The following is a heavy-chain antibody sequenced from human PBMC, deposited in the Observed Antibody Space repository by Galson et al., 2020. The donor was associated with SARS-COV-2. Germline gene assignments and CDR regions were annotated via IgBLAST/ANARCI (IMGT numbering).Heavy chain of an antibody. CDR3: VRGAEGRRIIVVVPSYYTYMDV. CDR1: GGSFKNYY. J-gene: IGHJ6*03. CDR2: INHRGST. Sequence: SETLSLTCAVYGGSFKNYYWTWIRQSPGKGLQWIGEINHRGSTNYDPSLQGRVAMSVDTSKNQFSLRLSSVTAADTAVYYCVRGAEGRRIIVVVPSYYTYMDVWGGGTAVTVSS. D-gene: IGHD2-2*01. V-gene: IGHV4-34*01.